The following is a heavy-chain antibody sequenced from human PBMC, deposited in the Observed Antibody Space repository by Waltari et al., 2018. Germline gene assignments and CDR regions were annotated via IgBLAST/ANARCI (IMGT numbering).Heavy chain of an antibody. Sequence: EIQLVESGGGLLEPGGSLRLSCAASGLTLAHTWMSWVRQATGKGLEWVGRIRSKADGGTIDYGAPVKGRFTISRDDSKNIVYLQLERLKSEDSGVYYCTIPSGTYDDYWGQGTLVTVSS. J-gene: IGHJ4*02. D-gene: IGHD1-26*01. CDR2: IRSKADGGTI. CDR3: TIPSGTYDDY. CDR1: GLTLAHTW. V-gene: IGHV3-15*01.